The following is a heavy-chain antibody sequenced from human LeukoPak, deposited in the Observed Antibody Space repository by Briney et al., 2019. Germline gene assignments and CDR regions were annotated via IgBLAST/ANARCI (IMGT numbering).Heavy chain of an antibody. CDR2: FDPGDGET. J-gene: IGHJ4*02. D-gene: IGHD6-13*01. V-gene: IGHV1-24*01. Sequence: ASVKVSCKVSGYTLTELSMHWVRQAPGKGLEWMGGFDPGDGETIYAQKFQGRVTMTEDTSTDTAYMELSSLRSEDTAVYYCATVKQLVWYYFDYWGLGTLVTVSS. CDR1: GYTLTELS. CDR3: ATVKQLVWYYFDY.